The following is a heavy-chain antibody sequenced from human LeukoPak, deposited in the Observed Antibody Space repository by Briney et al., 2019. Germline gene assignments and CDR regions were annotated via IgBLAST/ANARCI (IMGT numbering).Heavy chain of an antibody. CDR1: GGSISSGGYY. CDR3: ARDHLVWRGSFD. D-gene: IGHD1-26*01. CDR2: IYYSGST. Sequence: SETLSLTCTVSGGSISSGGYYWSWIRQHPGKGLEWIGYIYYSGSTYYNPSLKSRVTISVDTSKNQFSLKLSSVTAVDTAVYYCARDHLVWRGSFDWGQGTLVTVSS. V-gene: IGHV4-31*03. J-gene: IGHJ4*02.